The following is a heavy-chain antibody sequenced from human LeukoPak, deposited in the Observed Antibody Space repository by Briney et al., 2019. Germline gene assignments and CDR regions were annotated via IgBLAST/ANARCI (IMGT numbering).Heavy chain of an antibody. CDR2: ISSSGSTI. CDR3: ARDTGGDYVWGSYRYYFDY. D-gene: IGHD3-16*02. CDR1: GFTFSDYY. J-gene: IGHJ4*02. V-gene: IGHV3-11*01. Sequence: PGGSLRLSCAASGFTFSDYYMSLIRQAPGKGLEWVSYISSSGSTIYYADSVKGRFTISRDNAKNSLYLQMNSLRAEDTAVYYCARDTGGDYVWGSYRYYFDYWGQGTLVTVSS.